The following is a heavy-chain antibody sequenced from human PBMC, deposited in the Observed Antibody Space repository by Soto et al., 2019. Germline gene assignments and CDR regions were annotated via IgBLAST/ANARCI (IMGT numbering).Heavy chain of an antibody. CDR2: ISSSSSYI. Sequence: GGSLRLSCAASGFTFSSYSMNWVRQAPGKGLEWVSSISSSSSYIYYADSVKGRFTISRDNAKNSLYLQMNSLRAEDTAVYYCASGYSSSSGYYYYYMDVWGKGTTVTVSS. D-gene: IGHD6-6*01. CDR1: GFTFSSYS. J-gene: IGHJ6*03. CDR3: ASGYSSSSGYYYYYMDV. V-gene: IGHV3-21*01.